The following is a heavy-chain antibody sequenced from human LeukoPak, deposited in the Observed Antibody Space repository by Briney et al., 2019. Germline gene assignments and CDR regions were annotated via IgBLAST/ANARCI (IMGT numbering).Heavy chain of an antibody. CDR1: GFTVSSNY. CDR3: ARDTDDSSGHDY. CDR2: IYSGGST. D-gene: IGHD3-22*01. Sequence: GGSLRLSCAASGFTVSSNYMSWVRQAPGKGLEWVSVIYSGGSTYYADSVKGRFTISRDNSKNTLYLQMNSLRAEDTAVYYCARDTDDSSGHDYWGQGTLVTVSS. J-gene: IGHJ4*02. V-gene: IGHV3-66*01.